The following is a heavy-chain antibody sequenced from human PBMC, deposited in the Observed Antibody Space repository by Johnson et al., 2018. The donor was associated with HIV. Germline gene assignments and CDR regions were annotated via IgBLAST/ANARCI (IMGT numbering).Heavy chain of an antibody. CDR1: GFTFSSYD. V-gene: IGHV3-23*04. Sequence: VQLVESGGGLVQPGGSLRLSCVASGFTFSSYDVNWVRQAPGKGLEWVSGIRGSGGNTYYADSVKGRFTISRDNSKNTLYLQMNSLRAEDTAVYYCASHVGSSVGSAFDIWGQGTMVTVSS. CDR3: ASHVGSSVGSAFDI. J-gene: IGHJ3*02. D-gene: IGHD6-6*01. CDR2: IRGSGGNT.